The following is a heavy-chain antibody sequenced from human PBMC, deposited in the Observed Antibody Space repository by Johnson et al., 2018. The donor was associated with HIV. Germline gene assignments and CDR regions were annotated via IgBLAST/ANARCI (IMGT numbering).Heavy chain of an antibody. Sequence: VQLVESGGGLVQPGGSLRLSCVASELTSSNYAISWVRQAPGQGLEWVSAISASGRDIYYGDSVKGRFTISRDNSKTTLYLQMNSLRAEDTAVYYCAKGPWDLPHAFNIWGRGTMVIVSS. D-gene: IGHD1-26*01. CDR1: ELTSSNYA. V-gene: IGHV3-23*04. J-gene: IGHJ3*02. CDR3: AKGPWDLPHAFNI. CDR2: ISASGRDI.